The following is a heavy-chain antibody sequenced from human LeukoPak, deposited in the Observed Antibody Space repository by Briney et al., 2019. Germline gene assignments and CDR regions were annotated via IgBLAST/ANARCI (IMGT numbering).Heavy chain of an antibody. CDR3: TRDFVF. D-gene: IGHD3-3*01. CDR2: INQDGSVK. J-gene: IGHJ4*02. V-gene: IGHV3-7*01. Sequence: GGSLRLSCAACGFPLRTYCMEGVRQAPGKGLEWVGKINQDGSVKHYVDSVRGRFTISRDNARNSVYLQMNALRVEDTAVYYCTRDFVFWGQGTLVTASS. CDR1: GFPLRTYC.